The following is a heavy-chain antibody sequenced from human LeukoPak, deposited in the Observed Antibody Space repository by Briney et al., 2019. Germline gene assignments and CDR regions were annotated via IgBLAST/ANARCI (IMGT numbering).Heavy chain of an antibody. CDR1: GFTFSSYA. J-gene: IGHJ4*02. Sequence: GGSLRLSCAASGFTFSSYAMSWVRQAPGKGLEWVSAISGSGGSTYYADSVKGRFTISRDNSKNTLFLQMNSLRVGDAAMYYCAKTHGYFDQWGQGTLVAVSS. V-gene: IGHV3-23*01. CDR2: ISGSGGST. CDR3: AKTHGYFDQ. D-gene: IGHD3-22*01.